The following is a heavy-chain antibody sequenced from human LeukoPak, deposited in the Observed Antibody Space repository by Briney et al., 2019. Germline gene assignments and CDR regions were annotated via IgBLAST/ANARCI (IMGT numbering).Heavy chain of an antibody. CDR3: AIRGSPMVRNY. CDR2: ISSGSSYI. D-gene: IGHD3-10*01. J-gene: IGHJ4*02. V-gene: IGHV3-21*01. Sequence: GGSLRLTCAPSGFTFSTYGMPWVRQAPGKGLEWVSSISSGSSYIYYADSVKGRFTISRDSAKNSLYLQMNSLRAEDTALYYCAIRGSPMVRNYWGQGTLVTVSS. CDR1: GFTFSTYG.